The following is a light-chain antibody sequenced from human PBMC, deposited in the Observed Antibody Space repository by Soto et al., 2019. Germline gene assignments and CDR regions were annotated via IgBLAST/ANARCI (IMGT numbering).Light chain of an antibody. CDR3: PQYGSAPPYT. CDR2: GAS. V-gene: IGKV3-20*01. CDR1: QSLSSTY. Sequence: EIVLTQSPGTLSLSPGERATLSCRASQSLSSTYLAWYQQRPGQPPRLIIYGASSRATGIPDRFSASGAGTDFTLTISRLEPEDFAVYYCPQYGSAPPYTFGEGTKLEI. J-gene: IGKJ2*01.